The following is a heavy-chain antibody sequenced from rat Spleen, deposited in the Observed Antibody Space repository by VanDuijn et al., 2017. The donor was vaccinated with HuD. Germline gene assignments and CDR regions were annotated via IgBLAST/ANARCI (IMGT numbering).Heavy chain of an antibody. CDR2: INSAGNT. CDR3: ARMTTALDFDY. D-gene: IGHD1-7*01. V-gene: IGHV3-3*01. CDR1: GYSITSNY. J-gene: IGHJ2*01. Sequence: EVQLQESGPGLVKPSQSLSLTCSVTGYSITSNYWDWIRKFPGNKLEWMGHINSAGNTNYNPPLKSQISIMRDTSKNQFFLQLTSVTTEDTATYYCARMTTALDFDYWGQGVMVTVSS.